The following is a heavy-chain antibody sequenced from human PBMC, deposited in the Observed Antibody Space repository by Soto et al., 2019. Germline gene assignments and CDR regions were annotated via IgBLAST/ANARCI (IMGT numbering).Heavy chain of an antibody. Sequence: EVQLVETGGGLIQPGGSLILSCAASGFTVSSKYMSWLRQAPGKGLEWVSIIYSDGNTYYADSVKGRFTISRASSKNTLNLQMNSLRAEDTAVYFCARGRGNCVVTTCYLPFDSWGQGTLVTVSS. CDR2: IYSDGNT. CDR1: GFTVSSKY. J-gene: IGHJ4*02. D-gene: IGHD2-2*01. CDR3: ARGRGNCVVTTCYLPFDS. V-gene: IGHV3-53*02.